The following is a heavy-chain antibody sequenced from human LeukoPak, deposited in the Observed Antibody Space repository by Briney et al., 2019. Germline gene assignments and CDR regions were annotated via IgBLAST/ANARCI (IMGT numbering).Heavy chain of an antibody. CDR3: AGLVGRYRSGLYYYYFDY. CDR1: GDSINSLDL. D-gene: IGHD1-26*01. V-gene: IGHV4-4*02. Sequence: SETLSLTCTVSGDSINSLDLWSWVRQPPGKGLEWIGEMYLSGTTHSNPSVKSRVTISIDKSKNQFFLNLSSVTAADTAVYYCAGLVGRYRSGLYYYYFDYWGQGTLVTVSS. CDR2: MYLSGTT. J-gene: IGHJ4*02.